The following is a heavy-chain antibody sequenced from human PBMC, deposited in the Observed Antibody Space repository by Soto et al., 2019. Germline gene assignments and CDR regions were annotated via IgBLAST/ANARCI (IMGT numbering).Heavy chain of an antibody. CDR1: GFTFSSYG. Sequence: QVQLVESGGGVVQPGRSLRLSCAASGFTFSSYGMHWVRQAPGKGLEWVAVISYDGSNKYYADSVKGRFTISRDNSKNTLYLQMNSLRAEDTAVYYCAKASLGGYYDSSGYSYYYYGMDVWGQGTTVTVSS. CDR3: AKASLGGYYDSSGYSYYYYGMDV. CDR2: ISYDGSNK. J-gene: IGHJ6*02. D-gene: IGHD3-22*01. V-gene: IGHV3-30*18.